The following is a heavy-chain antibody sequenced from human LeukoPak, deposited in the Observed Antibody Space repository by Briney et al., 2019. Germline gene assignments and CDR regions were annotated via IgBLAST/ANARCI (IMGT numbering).Heavy chain of an antibody. Sequence: ASVKVSCKASGYTFTGYYMHWVRQAPGQGLEWMGRINPNSGGTSYAQKFQGRVTMTRDTSISTAYMELSRLRSDDTAVYYCARFEPFGDYFDYWGQGTLVTVSS. D-gene: IGHD3-16*01. J-gene: IGHJ4*02. V-gene: IGHV1-2*06. CDR2: INPNSGGT. CDR3: ARFEPFGDYFDY. CDR1: GYTFTGYY.